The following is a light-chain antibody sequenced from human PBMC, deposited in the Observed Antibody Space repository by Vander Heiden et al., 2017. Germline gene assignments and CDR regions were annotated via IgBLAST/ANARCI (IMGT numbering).Light chain of an antibody. CDR1: KLGDKY. J-gene: IGLJ2*01. V-gene: IGLV3-1*01. CDR2: QDS. Sequence: SYELTQPPSVSVSPGQTASITCSGDKLGDKYACWYQQKPGQSPLLVIYQDSKRPSGIPELFSGSNSGNTATLTISGTQAMEEAAYYCQAWESSTVVFGGGTKRTVL. CDR3: QAWESSTVV.